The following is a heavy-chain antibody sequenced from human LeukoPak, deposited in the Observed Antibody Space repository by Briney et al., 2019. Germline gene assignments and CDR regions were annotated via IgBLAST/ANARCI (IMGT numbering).Heavy chain of an antibody. CDR1: GFTLTSYW. J-gene: IGHJ4*02. Sequence: GGSLRFSCAASGFTLTSYWMTWVRQAPGEGLEWVANINADESEKYYADSVKGRFTISRDNAKKSLYLQMNSLKAEDTAVYFCARGRNTDFWGQGTLVTVSS. CDR2: INADESEK. V-gene: IGHV3-7*05. CDR3: ARGRNTDF. D-gene: IGHD3-16*02.